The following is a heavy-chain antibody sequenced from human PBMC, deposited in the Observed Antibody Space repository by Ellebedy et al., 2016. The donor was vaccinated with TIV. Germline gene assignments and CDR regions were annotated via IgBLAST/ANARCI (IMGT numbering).Heavy chain of an antibody. CDR3: GREYSGSYLSPLWPFSVRYDAFSI. CDR1: GFTFSDYA. D-gene: IGHD1-26*01. CDR2: ISYDGTKT. J-gene: IGHJ3*02. V-gene: IGHV3-30-3*01. Sequence: GGSLRLSXAASGFTFSDYAMHWVRQAPGKGLEWVAVISYDGTKTYYGDSVKGRFSISRDNSKNTLHLRMNGLRTEDTAVYYCGREYSGSYLSPLWPFSVRYDAFSIWGQGTMVTVSS.